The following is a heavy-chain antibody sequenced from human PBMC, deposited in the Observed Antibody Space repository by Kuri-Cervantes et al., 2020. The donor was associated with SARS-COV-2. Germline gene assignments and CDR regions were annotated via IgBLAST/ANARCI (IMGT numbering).Heavy chain of an antibody. CDR1: GFTFSSYW. Sequence: GGSLRLSCAASGFTFSSYWMHWVRQAPGKGLVWVSRINSDGSSTSYADSVKGRFTISRDNAKNTLYLQMNSLRDEDTAVYYCAKHYGSGLSYYYYGMDVWGQGTTVTVSS. CDR3: AKHYGSGLSYYYYGMDV. V-gene: IGHV3-74*01. D-gene: IGHD3-10*01. CDR2: INSDGSST. J-gene: IGHJ6*02.